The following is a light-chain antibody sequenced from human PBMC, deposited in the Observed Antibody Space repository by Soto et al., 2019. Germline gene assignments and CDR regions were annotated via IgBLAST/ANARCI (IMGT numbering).Light chain of an antibody. J-gene: IGKJ4*01. Sequence: ETVMTQSPATLSVSPGERATLSCRTSQSVSRNLAWYQQRPGQAPRLLIYDTSTRATGIPSRFSGSGSGTEFTLTISSLQSEDFAVYYCQQRSSWPIFGGGTKVDIK. CDR1: QSVSRN. V-gene: IGKV3-15*01. CDR2: DTS. CDR3: QQRSSWPI.